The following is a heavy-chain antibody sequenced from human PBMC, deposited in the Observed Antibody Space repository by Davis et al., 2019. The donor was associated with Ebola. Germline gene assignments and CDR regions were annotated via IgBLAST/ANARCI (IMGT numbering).Heavy chain of an antibody. CDR3: ARHGYSSGWSNWFDP. Sequence: MPGGSLRLSCAVYGGSLRDSSWTWIRQAPGKGLEWIGDIDRRGTTNFNPSLIGRVTISLDVSKNQFSLGLTSVTAADTAMYYCARHGYSSGWSNWFDPWGQGTLVTVSS. CDR2: IDRRGTT. J-gene: IGHJ5*02. V-gene: IGHV4-34*01. CDR1: GGSLRDSS. D-gene: IGHD6-19*01.